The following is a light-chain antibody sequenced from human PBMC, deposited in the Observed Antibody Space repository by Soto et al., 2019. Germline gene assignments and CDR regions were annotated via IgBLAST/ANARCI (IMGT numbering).Light chain of an antibody. J-gene: IGKJ1*01. V-gene: IGKV1-6*01. CDR1: QGIRND. Sequence: AIQMTQSPSSLSASVGDRVTITCRASQGIRNDLGWYQQKPGRAPKLLIYAASRLQSGVPSRFSGSGSGTDFTLTISSLQPEDFATYYCLQDYNYPRTFGQETKGQIK. CDR3: LQDYNYPRT. CDR2: AAS.